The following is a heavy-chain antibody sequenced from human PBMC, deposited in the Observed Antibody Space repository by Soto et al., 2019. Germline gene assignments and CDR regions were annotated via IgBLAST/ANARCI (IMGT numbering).Heavy chain of an antibody. Sequence: GGSLRLSCAASGFIFSSSWMTWVRQAPGKGLEWVANIKPDGSEVYYADSMKGRFTISRDNARNSLYLQMSSPRAEDTAVYYCARESLLKSIPIYRYFYYAMDVWGQGTTVTVSS. CDR3: ARESLLKSIPIYRYFYYAMDV. D-gene: IGHD2-2*02. CDR2: IKPDGSEV. V-gene: IGHV3-7*03. J-gene: IGHJ6*01. CDR1: GFIFSSSW.